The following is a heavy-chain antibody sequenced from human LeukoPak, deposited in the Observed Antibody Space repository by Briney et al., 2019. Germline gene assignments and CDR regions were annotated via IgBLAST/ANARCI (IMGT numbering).Heavy chain of an antibody. J-gene: IGHJ4*02. CDR1: GGSISSYY. V-gene: IGHV4-59*08. Sequence: PSETLSLTCTVSGGSISSYYWSWIRQPPGKGLEWIGYIYYSGSTNYNPSLKSRVTISVDTSKNQFSLKLSSVTAADTAVYYCARREGDSSGYYTYDYWGQGTLVTVSS. CDR3: ARREGDSSGYYTYDY. D-gene: IGHD3-22*01. CDR2: IYYSGST.